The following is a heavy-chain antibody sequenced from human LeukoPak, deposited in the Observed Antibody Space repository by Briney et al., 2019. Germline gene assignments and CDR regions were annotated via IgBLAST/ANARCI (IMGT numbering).Heavy chain of an antibody. V-gene: IGHV4-59*01. CDR1: GGSITSYY. Sequence: SETLSLTCTVSGGSITSYYWSWIRQPPGKGLEWIGDIYYSGSTNYNPSPKSRVTISVDTSKNQFSLKLSSVTAADTAVYYCARDRSGYNSGWYHLAYWGQGTLVTVSS. CDR2: IYYSGST. D-gene: IGHD6-19*01. J-gene: IGHJ4*02. CDR3: ARDRSGYNSGWYHLAY.